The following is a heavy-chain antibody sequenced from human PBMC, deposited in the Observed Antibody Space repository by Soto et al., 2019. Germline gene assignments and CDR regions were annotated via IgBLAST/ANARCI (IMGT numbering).Heavy chain of an antibody. J-gene: IGHJ4*02. CDR1: GFTFSSYA. CDR2: ISGSGGST. Sequence: GGSLRLSCAASGFTFSSYAMSWVRQAPGKGLEWVSAISGSGGSTYYADSVKGRFTISRDNSKNTLYLQMNSLRAEDTAVYYCAKDPRGYYDSSGSIDYWGQGTLVTVSS. CDR3: AKDPRGYYDSSGSIDY. D-gene: IGHD3-22*01. V-gene: IGHV3-23*01.